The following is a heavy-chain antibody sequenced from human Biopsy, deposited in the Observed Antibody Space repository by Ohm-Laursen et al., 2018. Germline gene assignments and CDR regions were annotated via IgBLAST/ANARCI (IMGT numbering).Heavy chain of an antibody. D-gene: IGHD6-19*01. CDR3: ARGRLRAVARFDY. J-gene: IGHJ4*02. CDR1: GGSFGGYY. Sequence: SETLSLTCAVYGGSFGGYYWSWIRQPTGKGLEWIGEINHSGSTNYNPSLKSRVTISVDTSKNQFSLKLSSVTAADTAVYYCARGRLRAVARFDYWGQGTLVTVSS. V-gene: IGHV4-34*01. CDR2: INHSGST.